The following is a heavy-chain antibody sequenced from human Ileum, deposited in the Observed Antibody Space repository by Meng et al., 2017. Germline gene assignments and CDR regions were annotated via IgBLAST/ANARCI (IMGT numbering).Heavy chain of an antibody. Sequence: QGQRGESGGGVDQPGRSLRRACAASGFTFRNYGMQGVRQAPGKGLEWVAVIWYDGSNKYYADSVKGRLTISRDNSENTLYLQMNSLRAEDTAVYYCARDGNTGYFDYWGQGTLVTVSS. CDR2: IWYDGSNK. CDR1: GFTFRNYG. CDR3: ARDGNTGYFDY. V-gene: IGHV3-33*01. J-gene: IGHJ4*02. D-gene: IGHD1-7*01.